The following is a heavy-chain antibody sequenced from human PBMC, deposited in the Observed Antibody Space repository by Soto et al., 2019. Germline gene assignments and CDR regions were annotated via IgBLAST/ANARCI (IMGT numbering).Heavy chain of an antibody. CDR3: ARGSTAPYEESFDS. Sequence: GGSLRLSCAASGFDFSSYDMSWVRQAPGKGLEWVAVIWYDGSNKYYADSVKGRFTISRDNSKNTLYLQMNSLRAEDTAVYYCARGSTAPYEESFDSWGQVILVTGSS. D-gene: IGHD3-3*01. CDR2: IWYDGSNK. J-gene: IGHJ5*01. V-gene: IGHV3-33*08. CDR1: GFDFSSYD.